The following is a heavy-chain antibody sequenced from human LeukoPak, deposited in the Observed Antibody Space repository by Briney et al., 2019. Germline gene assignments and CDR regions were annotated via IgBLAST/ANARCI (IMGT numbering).Heavy chain of an antibody. CDR1: GGSFSSSTYY. J-gene: IGHJ4*02. Sequence: PSETLSLTCTVSGGSFSSSTYYWVWIRQPPGKGLEWIGGAYYSGSTYYSPSLKSRVTMSEDTSKNQFSLKLSSVTAADTAVYYCARDTRYGSGVDYWGQGTLVTVSS. CDR2: AYYSGST. CDR3: ARDTRYGSGVDY. D-gene: IGHD2-15*01. V-gene: IGHV4-39*07.